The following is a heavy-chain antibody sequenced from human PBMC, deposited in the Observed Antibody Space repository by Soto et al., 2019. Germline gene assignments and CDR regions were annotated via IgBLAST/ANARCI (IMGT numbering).Heavy chain of an antibody. V-gene: IGHV1-3*01. Sequence: ASVKVSCKASGYTFANYAIHWVRQAPGQRLEWMGWINAGNGNPKYSQKFQDRVTISRDTSATTAYMEMSSLRSEDTAVYYCAREGQAPYYYYGMDVWGQGTAVTVSS. CDR2: INAGNGNP. CDR1: GYTFANYA. J-gene: IGHJ6*02. CDR3: AREGQAPYYYYGMDV.